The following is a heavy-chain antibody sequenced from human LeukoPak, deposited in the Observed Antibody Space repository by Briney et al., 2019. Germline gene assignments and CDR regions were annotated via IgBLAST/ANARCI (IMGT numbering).Heavy chain of an antibody. CDR2: IYNSRGT. V-gene: IGHV4-30-4*07. Sequence: RQAPGKGLEWIGYIYNSRGTFYNPSLESRLTISIDMSKNQMSMMLNSVTAANTAVYFCAKYSISRETFQHWAQGTVVPVSS. CDR3: AKYSISRETFQH. D-gene: IGHD5/OR15-5a*01. J-gene: IGHJ1*01.